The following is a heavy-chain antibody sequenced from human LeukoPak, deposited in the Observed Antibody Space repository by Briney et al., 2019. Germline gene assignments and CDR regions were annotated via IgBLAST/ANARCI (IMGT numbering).Heavy chain of an antibody. CDR3: AKDRDCSGGSCYLYFDY. V-gene: IGHV3-7*03. CDR2: IKPDGSAE. D-gene: IGHD2-15*01. CDR1: GFTFSSNW. J-gene: IGHJ4*02. Sequence: GGSLRLSCATSGFTFSSNWMSWVRHAPGRGLEWVANIKPDGSAEYYAASVKGRFTVSRDNAKNSLYLQMNSLRAEDTAVYYCAKDRDCSGGSCYLYFDYWGQGTLVTVSS.